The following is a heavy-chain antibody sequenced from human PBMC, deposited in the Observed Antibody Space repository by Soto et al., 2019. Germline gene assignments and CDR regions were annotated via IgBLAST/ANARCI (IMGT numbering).Heavy chain of an antibody. CDR2: IYYSGST. D-gene: IGHD3-16*02. V-gene: IGHV4-39*01. CDR1: GGSISSSSYY. Sequence: QLQLQESGPGLVKPSETLSLTCTVSGGSISSSSYYWGWIRQPPGKGLEWIGSIYYSGSTYYNPSLKSRVTISVDTSKNQFSLKLSSVTAADTAVYYCARPAFGGVIVYYFDYWGQGTLVTVSS. CDR3: ARPAFGGVIVYYFDY. J-gene: IGHJ4*02.